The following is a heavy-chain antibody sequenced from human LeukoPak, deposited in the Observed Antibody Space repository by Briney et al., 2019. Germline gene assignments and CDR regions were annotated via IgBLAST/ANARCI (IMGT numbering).Heavy chain of an antibody. V-gene: IGHV3-48*03. J-gene: IGHJ4*02. CDR3: ARGGGDSYGYPFDY. CDR1: GLIFSSYE. CDR2: SSSSGTAV. D-gene: IGHD5-18*01. Sequence: GGSLSLSCAPSGLIFSSYEMNWVREAPGKGLEWVSYSSSSGTAVYYPDSVKGGYSISRNKAKNSLYLQMNNLRAEDTAVYYCARGGGDSYGYPFDYGGRGTLVTVSS.